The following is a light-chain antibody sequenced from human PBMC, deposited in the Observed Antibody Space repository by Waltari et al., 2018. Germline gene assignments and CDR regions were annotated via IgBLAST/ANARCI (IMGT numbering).Light chain of an antibody. CDR3: QQAFVEVS. CDR1: QSIVNW. Sequence: IQITHSHSPASAPVGERGTITRRARQSIVNWLAWYQQRPGKAPKLLIYGASNLQVGVPSRFSGSGSWTDFALTINNLHPEDFATYYCQQAFVEVSFAGGTRVEIK. V-gene: IGKV1-12*01. J-gene: IGKJ4*01. CDR2: GAS.